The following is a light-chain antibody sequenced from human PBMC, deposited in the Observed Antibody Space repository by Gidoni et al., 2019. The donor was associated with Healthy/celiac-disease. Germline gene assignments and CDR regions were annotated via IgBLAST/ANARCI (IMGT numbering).Light chain of an antibody. CDR2: EVS. CDR1: SSDVGSYNL. J-gene: IGLJ2*01. CDR3: CSYAGSSTLGV. Sequence: QSALTQPASVSGSPGPSITISCTGTSSDVGSYNLVSWYQQHPGKAPKLMIYEVSKRPSGVSNRFSGSKSGNTASLTISGLQAEDEADDYCCSYAGSSTLGVFGGGTKLTVL. V-gene: IGLV2-23*02.